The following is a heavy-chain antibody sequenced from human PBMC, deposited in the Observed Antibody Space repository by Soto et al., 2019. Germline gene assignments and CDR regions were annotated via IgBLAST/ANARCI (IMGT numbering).Heavy chain of an antibody. CDR2: FIPMVNRP. D-gene: IGHD1-1*01. J-gene: IGHJ6*02. Sequence: QVQLVQSGAEVKKPGSSVKVSCKASGGTFSSYAISWVRQAPGQGLEWMGGFIPMVNRPHSARKFQGRVTIIADESASTAYMDVSRLRSEATDVYYCARGQFLHVWKFIYALDVWGEGT. CDR1: GGTFSSYA. CDR3: ARGQFLHVWKFIYALDV. V-gene: IGHV1-69*01.